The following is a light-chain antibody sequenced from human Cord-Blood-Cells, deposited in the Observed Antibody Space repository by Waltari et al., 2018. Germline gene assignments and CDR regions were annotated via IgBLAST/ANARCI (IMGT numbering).Light chain of an antibody. CDR3: QQYYSFPWT. CDR2: AAS. V-gene: IGKV1D-8*01. J-gene: IGKJ1*01. CDR1: QGISSD. Sequence: VISMTQSPSLLSASTGDRVTISCRMSQGISSDLAWYQQKPGKAPDLLIYAASTLQSGVPPMFSGRVAATDFALTICCLQSEDFATYYCQQYYSFPWTFDQGTKVEIK.